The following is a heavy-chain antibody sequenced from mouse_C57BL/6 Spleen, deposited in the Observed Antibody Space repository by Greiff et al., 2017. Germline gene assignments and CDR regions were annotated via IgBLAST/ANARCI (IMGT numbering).Heavy chain of an antibody. D-gene: IGHD2-1*01. J-gene: IGHJ2*01. Sequence: VQLQQSGPELVKPGASVKIPCKASGYTFTDYNMDWVKQSHGKSLEWIGDINPNNGGTIYNQKFKGKATVTVDKSSSTAYMELRSLTSEDTAVYYCARGIAFYGNYVDYFDYWGQGTTLTVSS. V-gene: IGHV1-18*01. CDR2: INPNNGGT. CDR3: ARGIAFYGNYVDYFDY. CDR1: GYTFTDYN.